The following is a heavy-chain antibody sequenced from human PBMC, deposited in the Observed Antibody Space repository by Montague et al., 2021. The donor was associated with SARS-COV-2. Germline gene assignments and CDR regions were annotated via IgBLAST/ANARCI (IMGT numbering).Heavy chain of an antibody. CDR3: ARDRGMITFGGVIVIDGMDV. V-gene: IGHV3-30-3*01. J-gene: IGHJ6*02. Sequence: SLRLSCAASVFTFSSYAMHLVRQAPGKGLEWVAVISYDGSNKYYAYSVKVRFTISRDNSKNTLYLQMHSLRAEDTAVYYCARDRGMITFGGVIVIDGMDVWGQGTTVTVSS. CDR2: ISYDGSNK. CDR1: VFTFSSYA. D-gene: IGHD3-16*02.